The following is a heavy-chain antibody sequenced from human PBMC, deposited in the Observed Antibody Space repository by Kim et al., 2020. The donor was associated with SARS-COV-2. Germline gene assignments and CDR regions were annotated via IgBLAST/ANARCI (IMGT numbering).Heavy chain of an antibody. CDR2: INIYGRT. J-gene: IGHJ5*02. CDR3: ARVGDREQLFSKANWFDP. V-gene: IGHV4-34*01. D-gene: IGHD1-1*01. Sequence: SETLSLTCAVYGGSFSNYFWSWIRQPPGKGLEWIGEINIYGRTNYNPSLKSRLTISVDTSKNQFSLKLNSVTAADTAVYFCARVGDREQLFSKANWFDPWGQGTLVTVSS. CDR1: GGSFSNYF.